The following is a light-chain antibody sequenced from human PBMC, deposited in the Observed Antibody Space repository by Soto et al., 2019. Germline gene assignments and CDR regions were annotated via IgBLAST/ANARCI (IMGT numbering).Light chain of an antibody. Sequence: EIVLTQSPGTLSLSPGERATLSFRASQSVSNNYLAWYQQKPGQAPRLLIYGASNRATGIPDRFSGSGSGTDFTLTISRLEPEDFAMYYCHQYGSSPPVTFGQGTRLEIK. J-gene: IGKJ5*01. V-gene: IGKV3-20*01. CDR2: GAS. CDR1: QSVSNNY. CDR3: HQYGSSPPVT.